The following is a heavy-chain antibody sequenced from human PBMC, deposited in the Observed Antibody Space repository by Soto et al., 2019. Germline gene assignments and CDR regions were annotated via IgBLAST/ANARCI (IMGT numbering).Heavy chain of an antibody. J-gene: IGHJ3*02. CDR2: ISGSGDYT. CDR1: GFIFSNYA. D-gene: IGHD4-17*01. V-gene: IGHV3-23*01. CDR3: AKRHDYGDNQDAFEI. Sequence: EVQLLESGGDLVQPGGSLRLSCAASGFIFSNYAMSWVRQAPGKGLDWGSVISGSGDYTNFADSVKGRFTISRDNSQNTMYLQMNSLRAEDTAVYYCAKRHDYGDNQDAFEIWGQGTLVTVSS.